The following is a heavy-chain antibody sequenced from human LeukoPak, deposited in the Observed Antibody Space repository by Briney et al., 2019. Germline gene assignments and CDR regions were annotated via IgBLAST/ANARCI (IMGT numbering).Heavy chain of an antibody. CDR3: ARLKPTHNYGSGSSTFDY. J-gene: IGHJ4*02. V-gene: IGHV1-18*01. Sequence: ASVKVSCKASGYTFTSYGISWVRQAPGQGLEWMGWISAYNGNTNYAQKFQGRVTMTRNTSISTAYMELSSLRSEDTAVYYCARLKPTHNYGSGSSTFDYWGQGTLVTVSS. D-gene: IGHD3-10*01. CDR1: GYTFTSYG. CDR2: ISAYNGNT.